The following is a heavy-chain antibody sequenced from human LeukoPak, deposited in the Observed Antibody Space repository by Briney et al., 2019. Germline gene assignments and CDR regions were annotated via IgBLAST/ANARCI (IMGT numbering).Heavy chain of an antibody. J-gene: IGHJ4*02. D-gene: IGHD1-26*01. CDR3: ARSPYSGSYYAVY. V-gene: IGHV3-48*01. CDR1: GFTFSSYA. Sequence: GGSLRLSCAASGFTFSSYAMSWVRQAPGKGLEGVSYISSSSSTIYDADSVKGRFTISRDNAKNSLYLQMNSLRAEDTAVYYCARSPYSGSYYAVYWGQGTLVTVSS. CDR2: ISSSSSTI.